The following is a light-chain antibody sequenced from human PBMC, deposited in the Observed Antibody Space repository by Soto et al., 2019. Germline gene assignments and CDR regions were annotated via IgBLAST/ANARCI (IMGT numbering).Light chain of an antibody. CDR3: IQALQTPRYT. CDR1: QSLLHSNGYNY. J-gene: IGKJ2*01. CDR2: LCS. Sequence: DIVMTQSPLSLPVTPGEPASISCRSSQSLLHSNGYNYLDWYLQKPGQSPQLLIYLCSNRASGVPDRFSGSGSGTDFTLKISRVEAEDVGVYYCIQALQTPRYTFGQGTKLEIK. V-gene: IGKV2-28*01.